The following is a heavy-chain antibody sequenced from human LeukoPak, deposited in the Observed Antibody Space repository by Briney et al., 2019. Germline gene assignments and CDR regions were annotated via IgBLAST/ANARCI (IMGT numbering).Heavy chain of an antibody. CDR1: GGTFSSYA. J-gene: IGHJ5*02. CDR2: MNPNSGNT. Sequence: ASVKVSCKASGGTFSSYAISWVRQAPGQGLEWMGWMNPNSGNTGYAQKFQGRVTMTRNTSISTAYMELSSLRSEDTAVYYCASASGGSSVDWFDPWGQGTLVTVSS. D-gene: IGHD2-15*01. V-gene: IGHV1-8*02. CDR3: ASASGGSSVDWFDP.